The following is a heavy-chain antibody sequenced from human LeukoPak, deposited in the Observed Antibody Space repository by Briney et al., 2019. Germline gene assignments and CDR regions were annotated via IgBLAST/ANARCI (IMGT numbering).Heavy chain of an antibody. Sequence: GGSLRLSCAASGFTCDDYAMHWVRQAPGKGLVWVAVISYDGSNKFYAASVKGRFTISRDISKNTLYLQMNSLRAEATAVYYCARALAAASHTSFDYWGQGTLVTVSS. J-gene: IGHJ4*02. CDR3: ARALAAASHTSFDY. CDR1: GFTCDDYA. V-gene: IGHV3-30*14. D-gene: IGHD6-13*01. CDR2: ISYDGSNK.